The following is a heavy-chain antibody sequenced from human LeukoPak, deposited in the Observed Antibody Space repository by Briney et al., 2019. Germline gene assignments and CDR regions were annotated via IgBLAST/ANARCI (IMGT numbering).Heavy chain of an antibody. J-gene: IGHJ3*01. CDR2: SSSGGDTT. CDR1: GFSISRYE. D-gene: IGHD6-6*01. Sequence: GGSLRLSCVASGFSISRYEMNWVRQAPGKGLEWVSYSSSGGDTTHYADSMKGRFTISRDNSENSLHLQMNNLRAEDTAVYYCAREYPVHDAFDVWGEGTMVTVSS. V-gene: IGHV3-48*03. CDR3: AREYPVHDAFDV.